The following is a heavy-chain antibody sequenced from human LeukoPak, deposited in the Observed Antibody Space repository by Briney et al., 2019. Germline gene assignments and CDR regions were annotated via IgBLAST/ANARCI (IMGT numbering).Heavy chain of an antibody. CDR1: GGSLSSSNW. D-gene: IGHD3-9*01. J-gene: IGHJ4*02. Sequence: SGTLSLTCAVSGGSLSSSNWWSGGRQAPGKGVEGIGEIYHSGSTNYNPSLKSRVTISVDKSKNQFSLKLSSVTTADTAVYYCARGRPNYDILTGYVGYWGQGTLVTVSS. CDR2: IYHSGST. CDR3: ARGRPNYDILTGYVGY. V-gene: IGHV4-4*02.